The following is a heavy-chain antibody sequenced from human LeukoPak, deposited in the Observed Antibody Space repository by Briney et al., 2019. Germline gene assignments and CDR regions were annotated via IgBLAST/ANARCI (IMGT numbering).Heavy chain of an antibody. CDR1: GGSISSGGYY. Sequence: PSQTLSLTCTVSGGSISSGGYYWSWIRQPAGKGLEWIGRIYTSGSTNYNPSLKSRVTISVDTSKNQFSLKLSSVTAADTAVYYCARALYYYDSSGYYNAFDIWGQGTMVTVSS. CDR3: ARALYYYDSSGYYNAFDI. CDR2: IYTSGST. J-gene: IGHJ3*02. V-gene: IGHV4-61*02. D-gene: IGHD3-22*01.